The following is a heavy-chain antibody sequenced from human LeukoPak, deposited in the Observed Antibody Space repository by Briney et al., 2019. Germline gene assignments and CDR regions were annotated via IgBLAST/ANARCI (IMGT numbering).Heavy chain of an antibody. D-gene: IGHD3-10*01. CDR3: ARDGYYGSGSYPYYYGMDV. J-gene: IGHJ6*02. Sequence: ASVKVSCKASGYTFTSYAMHWVRQAPGQRLEWMGWINAGNGNTKYSQKFQGRVTMTTDTSTSTAYMELRSLRSDDTAVYYCARDGYYGSGSYPYYYGMDVWGQGTTVTVSS. V-gene: IGHV1-3*01. CDR1: GYTFTSYA. CDR2: INAGNGNT.